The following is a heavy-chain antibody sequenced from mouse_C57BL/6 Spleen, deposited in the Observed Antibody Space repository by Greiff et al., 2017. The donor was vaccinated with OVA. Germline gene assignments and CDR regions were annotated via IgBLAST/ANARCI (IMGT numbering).Heavy chain of an antibody. CDR2: IRLKSDNYAT. Sequence: EVMLVESGGGLVQPGGSMKLSCVASGFTFSNYWMNWVRQSPEKGLEWVAQIRLKSDNYATHYAESVKGRFTISRDDSKSSVYLQMNNLRAEDTGIYYCTGGGSSYSAWFAYWGQGTLVTVSA. CDR3: TGGGSSYSAWFAY. CDR1: GFTFSNYW. V-gene: IGHV6-3*01. J-gene: IGHJ3*01. D-gene: IGHD1-1*01.